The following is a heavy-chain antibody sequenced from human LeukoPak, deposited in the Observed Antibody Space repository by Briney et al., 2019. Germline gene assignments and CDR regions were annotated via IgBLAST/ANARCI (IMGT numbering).Heavy chain of an antibody. CDR2: ISGSGGST. D-gene: IGHD5-18*01. V-gene: IGHV3-23*01. J-gene: IGHJ3*02. CDR3: AKDLRMQLWLRAFDI. Sequence: GESLRLSCAASGFTFSSYAMSGVGQAPGKGLEWVSAISGSGGSTYYADVVKGRFTISRDNSKNTLYLQMNSLRAEDTAVYYCAKDLRMQLWLRAFDIWGQGTMVTVSS. CDR1: GFTFSSYA.